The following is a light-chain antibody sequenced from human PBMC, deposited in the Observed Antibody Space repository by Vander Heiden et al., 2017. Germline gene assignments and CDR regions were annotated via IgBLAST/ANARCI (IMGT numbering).Light chain of an antibody. CDR1: QSLLHSNGYNY. CDR3: MQALQTVFT. Sequence: IVMTQSPLSLPVTTGEPASISCRSSQSLLHSNGYNYLDWYLQKPGQSPQLLIYLGSNRASGVPDRFSGSGSGTDFTLKISRVEAEDVGVYYCMQALQTVFTFGPGTKVDIK. J-gene: IGKJ3*01. CDR2: LGS. V-gene: IGKV2-28*01.